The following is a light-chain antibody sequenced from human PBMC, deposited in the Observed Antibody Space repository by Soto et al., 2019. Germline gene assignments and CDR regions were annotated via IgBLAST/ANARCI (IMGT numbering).Light chain of an antibody. CDR3: QQHNDWPPIP. V-gene: IGKV3-15*01. J-gene: IGKJ5*01. CDR2: GAS. Sequence: ETLMTQSPATLSVSPGEMVTLSFSATQSVSLNLAGYQQKPGQAPRLLIYGASTRVIGNPDRFSGSGSRTDFTLSITILQSEDVVLYYCQQHNDWPPIPCGKGTRLEIK. CDR1: QSVSLN.